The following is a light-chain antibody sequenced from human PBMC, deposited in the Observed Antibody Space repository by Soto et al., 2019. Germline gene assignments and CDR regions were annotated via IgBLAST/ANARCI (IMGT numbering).Light chain of an antibody. J-gene: IGKJ1*01. CDR2: GVH. CDR1: QSVSNNY. V-gene: IGKV3-20*01. CDR3: QQYSIWRT. Sequence: VLTQSPGTLSLSPGERATLSCRASQSVSNNYLAWYQQKPGQAPRLLIYGVHSRATGIPDRFSGSGSGAEFTLTISSLQSEDFAVYYCQQYSIWRTFGQGTKVDIK.